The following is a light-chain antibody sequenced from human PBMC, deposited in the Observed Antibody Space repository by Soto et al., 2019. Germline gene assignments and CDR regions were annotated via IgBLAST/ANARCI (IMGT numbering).Light chain of an antibody. CDR2: GAS. V-gene: IGKV3-20*01. J-gene: IGKJ1*01. CDR1: QSVSSSY. CDR3: QQYGSSTHT. Sequence: EIVLTQSPGTLSLSPGERATLSCRASQSVSSSYLAWCQQKPGQAPRLLIYGASSRATGIPDRFSGSGAGTDFTRTISRLEPEDFEVDYCQQYGSSTHTFGQGTKVDIK.